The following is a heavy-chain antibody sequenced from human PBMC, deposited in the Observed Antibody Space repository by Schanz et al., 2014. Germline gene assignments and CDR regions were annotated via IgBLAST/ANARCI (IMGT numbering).Heavy chain of an antibody. CDR2: VPFDGSQK. Sequence: QVQLVESGGGVVQPGRSLRLSCAASGFTFSSYALHWVRQAPGKGLEWVAFVPFDGSQKFYADSVKGRFTISRDNSKNTVYLQMNSLRVEDTAVYYCARVDSSGYVFDNWSQGTRVTVSS. CDR3: ARVDSSGYVFDN. J-gene: IGHJ4*02. V-gene: IGHV3-30*04. D-gene: IGHD3-22*01. CDR1: GFTFSSYA.